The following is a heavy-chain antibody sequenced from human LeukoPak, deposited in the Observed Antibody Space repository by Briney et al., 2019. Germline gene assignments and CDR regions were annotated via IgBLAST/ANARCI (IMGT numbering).Heavy chain of an antibody. Sequence: ASVKVSCRASGYTFTSYGISWVRQAPGQGLEWMGWISAYNGNTNYAQKLQGRVTMTTDTSTSTAYMELRSLRSDDTAVYYCARDWVLNGDYPWFDPWGQGTLVTVSS. CDR3: ARDWVLNGDYPWFDP. CDR2: ISAYNGNT. CDR1: GYTFTSYG. V-gene: IGHV1-18*01. J-gene: IGHJ5*02. D-gene: IGHD4-17*01.